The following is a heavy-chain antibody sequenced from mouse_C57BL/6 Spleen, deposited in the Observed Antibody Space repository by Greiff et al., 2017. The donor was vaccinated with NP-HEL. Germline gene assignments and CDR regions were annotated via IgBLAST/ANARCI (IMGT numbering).Heavy chain of an antibody. D-gene: IGHD2-2*01. J-gene: IGHJ3*01. V-gene: IGHV5-17*01. CDR2: ISSGSSTI. CDR1: GFTFSDYG. CDR3: ARQGGYDGFAY. Sequence: VQLKESGGGLVKPGGSLKLSCAASGFTFSDYGMHWVRQAPEKGLEWVAYISSGSSTIYYADTVKGRFTISRDNAKNTLFLQMTSLRSEDTAMYYCARQGGYDGFAYWGQGTLVTVSA.